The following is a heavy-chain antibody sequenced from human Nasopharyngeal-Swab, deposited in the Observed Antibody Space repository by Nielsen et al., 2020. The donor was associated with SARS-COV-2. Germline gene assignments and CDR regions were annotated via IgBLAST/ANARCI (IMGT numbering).Heavy chain of an antibody. CDR1: GGSISSYY. Sequence: GSLRLSCTVSGGSISSYYWSWIRQPPGKGLEWIGYIYYSGSTNYNPSLKSRVTISVDTSKNQFSLKLSSVTAADTAVYYCARGVERWGQGTLVTVSS. CDR2: IYYSGST. CDR3: ARGVER. V-gene: IGHV4-59*12. J-gene: IGHJ4*02.